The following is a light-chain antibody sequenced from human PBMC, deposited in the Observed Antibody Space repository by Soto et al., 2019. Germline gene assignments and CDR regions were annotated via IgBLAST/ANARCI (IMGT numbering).Light chain of an antibody. CDR2: EGS. CDR3: CSYAGSSTFI. CDR1: SSDVGSYNL. V-gene: IGLV2-23*01. Sequence: QSVLTQPASVSGSPVQSITISCTGTSSDVGSYNLVSWYQQHPAKAPKLMIYEGSKRPSGASKRFSGSKYGNTASLTISGLQAEDEADYYCCSYAGSSTFIFGTGPKVTVL. J-gene: IGLJ1*01.